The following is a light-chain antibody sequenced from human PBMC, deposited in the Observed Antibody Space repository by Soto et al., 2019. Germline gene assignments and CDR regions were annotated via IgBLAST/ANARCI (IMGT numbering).Light chain of an antibody. J-gene: IGKJ4*01. CDR3: QQYHNWPVT. V-gene: IGKV3-15*01. CDR2: NAS. Sequence: EILMTQSPATLSVSPGERVTSSCRASQSVTSNLAWYQHKPGQAPRLLISNASAGATGIPARFSGSGSGTEFTLTINSLQSEDFAVYYCQQYHNWPVTFGGGTKVDIK. CDR1: QSVTSN.